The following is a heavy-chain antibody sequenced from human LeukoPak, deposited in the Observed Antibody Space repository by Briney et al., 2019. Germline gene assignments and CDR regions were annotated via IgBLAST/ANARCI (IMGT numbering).Heavy chain of an antibody. CDR2: IYPGESDI. Sequence: GESLKMSCKGSGYTFTNYWIGWVRQMPGKGLEWMGIIYPGESDIRYSPSFQGQVTISADKSISTAYLQWSSLKASDTAIYYCARQLGAHYDFLTGPYYFDYWGQGTLVTVSS. CDR1: GYTFTNYW. J-gene: IGHJ4*02. D-gene: IGHD3-9*01. V-gene: IGHV5-51*01. CDR3: ARQLGAHYDFLTGPYYFDY.